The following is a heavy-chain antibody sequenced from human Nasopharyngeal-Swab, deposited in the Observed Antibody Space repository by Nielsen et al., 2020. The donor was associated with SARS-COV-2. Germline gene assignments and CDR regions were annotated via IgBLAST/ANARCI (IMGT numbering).Heavy chain of an antibody. J-gene: IGHJ4*02. D-gene: IGHD3-3*01. CDR2: IYYSGST. Sequence: SETLSLTCTVSGGSISSYYWSWIRQPPGKGLEWIGYIYYSGSTNYNPSLKSRVTISVDTSKNQFSLKLSSVTAADTAVYYCARVRLSGYYVDYWGQGTLVTVSS. V-gene: IGHV4-59*01. CDR1: GGSISSYY. CDR3: ARVRLSGYYVDY.